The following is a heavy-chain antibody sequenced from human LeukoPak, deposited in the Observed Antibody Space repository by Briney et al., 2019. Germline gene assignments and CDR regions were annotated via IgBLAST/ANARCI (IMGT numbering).Heavy chain of an antibody. CDR1: GFTFSSYA. CDR3: AKGLSPHYYDSSGYGAFDI. D-gene: IGHD3-22*01. Sequence: PGGSLRLSCAASGFTFSSYAMSWVRQAPGKGLEWVSAISGSGGSTYYADSVKGRFTISRDNSKNTLYLQMNSLRAEDTAVYYCAKGLSPHYYDSSGYGAFDIWGQGTMVTVSS. J-gene: IGHJ3*02. CDR2: ISGSGGST. V-gene: IGHV3-23*01.